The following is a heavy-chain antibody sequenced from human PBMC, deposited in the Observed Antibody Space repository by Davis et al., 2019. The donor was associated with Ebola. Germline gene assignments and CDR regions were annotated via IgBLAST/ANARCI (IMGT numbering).Heavy chain of an antibody. CDR2: IKSKTDGGTT. CDR3: TTETTVVTSGAFDI. D-gene: IGHD4-23*01. CDR1: GFTFSSYS. V-gene: IGHV3-15*01. Sequence: GESLKISCAASGFTFSSYSMNWVRQAPGKGLEWVGRIKSKTDGGTTDYAAPVKGRFTISRDDSKNTLYLQMNSLKTEDTAVYYCTTETTVVTSGAFDIWGQGTMVTVSS. J-gene: IGHJ3*02.